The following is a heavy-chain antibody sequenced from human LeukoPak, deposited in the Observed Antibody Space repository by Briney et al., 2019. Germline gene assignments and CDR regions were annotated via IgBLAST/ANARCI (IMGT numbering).Heavy chain of an antibody. Sequence: GGSLRLSCAASGFTFSSYGMHWVRQAPGKGLEWVAFIRYDGSNKYYADSVKGRFTISRGNSKNTLYLQMNSLRAEDTAVYYCAKGRGDYVWGSYRPNWFDPWGQGTLVTVSS. D-gene: IGHD3-16*02. CDR2: IRYDGSNK. J-gene: IGHJ5*02. CDR3: AKGRGDYVWGSYRPNWFDP. CDR1: GFTFSSYG. V-gene: IGHV3-30*02.